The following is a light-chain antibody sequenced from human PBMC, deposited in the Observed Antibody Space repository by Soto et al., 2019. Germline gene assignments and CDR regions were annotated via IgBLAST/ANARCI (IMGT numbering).Light chain of an antibody. J-gene: IGLJ2*01. V-gene: IGLV1-47*01. CDR2: RNN. CDR3: AAWDDSLSGVV. CDR1: SSNIGSNY. Sequence: QSALTQPPSASGTPGQRVTISCSGSSSNIGSNYVYWYQQLPGTAPKLLIYRNNQRPSGVPDRFSGSKSGTSASLATSGLRSEDEADYYCAAWDDSLSGVVFGGGTTLTVL.